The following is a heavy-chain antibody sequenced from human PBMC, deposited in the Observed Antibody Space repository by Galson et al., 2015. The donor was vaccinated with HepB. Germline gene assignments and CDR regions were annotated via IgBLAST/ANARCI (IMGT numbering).Heavy chain of an antibody. CDR3: AKSIHLGRGFDS. J-gene: IGHJ4*02. CDR1: GDSVSGNSVG. D-gene: IGHD7-27*01. V-gene: IGHV6-1*01. CDR2: TYYRSKWST. Sequence: AISGDSVSGNSVGWNWIRQSPSRGLEGLGRTYYRSKWSTTYAVSVKSRITINPDTSKNQFSLQLNSVTPEDTAVYYCAKSIHLGRGFDSWGQGTLVTVSS.